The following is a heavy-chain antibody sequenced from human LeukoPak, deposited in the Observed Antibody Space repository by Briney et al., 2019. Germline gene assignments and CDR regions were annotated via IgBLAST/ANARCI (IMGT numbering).Heavy chain of an antibody. CDR1: GFTVSNNY. Sequence: PGGSLRLSCAASGFTVSNNYMYWVRQAPGKGLEWVSVIYTGGGTYYAASVKGRFTISRDNSKNTLYLQMNSLRAEDTAVYYCARGQSGSYYSDYFDYWGQGILVTVSS. V-gene: IGHV3-66*01. CDR2: IYTGGGT. J-gene: IGHJ4*02. D-gene: IGHD3-10*01. CDR3: ARGQSGSYYSDYFDY.